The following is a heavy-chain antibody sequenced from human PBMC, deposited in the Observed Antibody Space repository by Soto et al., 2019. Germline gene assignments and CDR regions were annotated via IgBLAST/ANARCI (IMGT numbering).Heavy chain of an antibody. V-gene: IGHV1-69*12. CDR3: ARYRYCSGGSCYYYNGMDV. D-gene: IGHD2-15*01. CDR2: IIPIFGTA. CDR1: GGTFSSYA. J-gene: IGHJ6*02. Sequence: QVQLVQSGAEVKKPGSSVKVSCKASGGTFSSYAITWVRQAPGQGLEWMGGIIPIFGTADYAQNFQGRVTITADESTSTAYMELSRLRSEDTAVYYCARYRYCSGGSCYYYNGMDVWGQGTTVTVSS.